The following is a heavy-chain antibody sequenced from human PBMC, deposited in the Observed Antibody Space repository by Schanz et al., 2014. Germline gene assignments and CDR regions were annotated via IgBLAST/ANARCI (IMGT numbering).Heavy chain of an antibody. V-gene: IGHV3-23*04. J-gene: IGHJ4*02. CDR1: GFTFSDYY. Sequence: EVQLVESGGGLVQPGGSLRLSCAASGFTFSDYYMTWVRQAPGKGLEWVSGISGSGASTYYADSVKGRFTISRDNSKNTLYLQMNSLRAEDTAVYYCARDGEAAAGCDYWGQGTLVTVSS. CDR3: ARDGEAAAGCDY. D-gene: IGHD6-13*01. CDR2: ISGSGAST.